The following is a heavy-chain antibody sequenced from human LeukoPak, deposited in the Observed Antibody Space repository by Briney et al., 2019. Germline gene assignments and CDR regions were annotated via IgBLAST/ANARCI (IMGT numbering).Heavy chain of an antibody. J-gene: IGHJ4*02. V-gene: IGHV3-7*04. CDR3: ARDSAFYRPDY. D-gene: IGHD4-11*01. CDR2: IKPDGSDQ. CDR1: GFTFSSYW. Sequence: GGSLRLSCAASGFTFSSYWMSWVRQAPGKGLEWVANIKPDGSDQYYLDSVRGRFTISRDNAKNSLYLQVNSLRAEDTAVYYCARDSAFYRPDYWGQGTLVTVSS.